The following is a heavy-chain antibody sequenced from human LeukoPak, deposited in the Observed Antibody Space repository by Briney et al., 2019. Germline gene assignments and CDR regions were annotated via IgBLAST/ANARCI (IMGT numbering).Heavy chain of an antibody. CDR3: AKFGFWVRGDYDFNY. V-gene: IGHV3-23*01. CDR2: VVSSGDTT. Sequence: PGGSLRLSCAASGFTFNNYAMSWVRQVPGEGLEWVSSVVSSGDTTLCADSVKGRFTISRDNSKNTLYLQMNSLRAEDTAIYYCAKFGFWVRGDYDFNYWGQGTLVTVSS. D-gene: IGHD4-17*01. J-gene: IGHJ4*02. CDR1: GFTFNNYA.